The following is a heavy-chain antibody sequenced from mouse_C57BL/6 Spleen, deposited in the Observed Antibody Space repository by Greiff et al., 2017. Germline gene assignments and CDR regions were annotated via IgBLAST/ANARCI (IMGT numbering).Heavy chain of an antibody. J-gene: IGHJ2*01. Sequence: VQGVESGPELVKPGASVKISCKASGYAFSSSWMNWVKQRPGKGLEWIGRIYPGDGDTNYNGKFKGKATLTADKSSSTAYMQLSSLTSEDSAVYFCAREGDYYGDFDYWGQGTTLTVSS. V-gene: IGHV1-82*01. CDR2: IYPGDGDT. CDR3: AREGDYYGDFDY. D-gene: IGHD1-1*01. CDR1: GYAFSSSW.